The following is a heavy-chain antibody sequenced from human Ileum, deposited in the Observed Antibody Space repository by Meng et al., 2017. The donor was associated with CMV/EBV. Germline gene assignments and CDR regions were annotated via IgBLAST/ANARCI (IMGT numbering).Heavy chain of an antibody. D-gene: IGHD5-24*01. CDR1: GEPLNGFF. Sequence: QVQLQQLGAGLLKPSETLSLTCADSGEPLNGFFCSWIRQPPGRGLEWIGEVNNRGRTNYNPSLKSRLTISIDTSKRQLSLMVTSVTAADSAIYYCASGRLQFTPSALQHWGPGTLVTVSS. CDR3: ASGRLQFTPSALQH. V-gene: IGHV4-34*02. CDR2: VNNRGRT. J-gene: IGHJ1*01.